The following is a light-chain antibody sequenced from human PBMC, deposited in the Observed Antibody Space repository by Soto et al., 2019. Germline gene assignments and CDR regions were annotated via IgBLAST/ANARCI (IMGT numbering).Light chain of an antibody. CDR1: SSNLGSNT. V-gene: IGLV1-44*01. Sequence: QLVLTQPPSASGTPGQRVTISCSGSSSNLGSNTVNWYQQLPGTAPKLLIYSNNQRPSGVPDRFSGSKSGTSASLAISGLQSEDEADYYCAAWDDSLSGWVFGGGTKLTVL. J-gene: IGLJ3*02. CDR3: AAWDDSLSGWV. CDR2: SNN.